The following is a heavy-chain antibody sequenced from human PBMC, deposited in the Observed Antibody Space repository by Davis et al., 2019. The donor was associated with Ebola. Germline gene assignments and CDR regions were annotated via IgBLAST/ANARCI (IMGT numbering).Heavy chain of an antibody. D-gene: IGHD2-21*01. V-gene: IGHV3-33*06. CDR1: GFTFSSYG. Sequence: GGSLRLSCAASGFTFSSYGMHWVRQAPGKGLEWVAVIWYDGSNKYYADSVKGRFTISRDNSKNTLYLQMNSLRAEDTALHYCAKDIVTEYYYYYGMDVWGQGTTVTVSS. CDR2: IWYDGSNK. CDR3: AKDIVTEYYYYYGMDV. J-gene: IGHJ6*02.